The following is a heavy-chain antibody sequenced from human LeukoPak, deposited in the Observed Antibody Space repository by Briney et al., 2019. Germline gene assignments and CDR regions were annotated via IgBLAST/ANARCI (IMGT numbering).Heavy chain of an antibody. J-gene: IGHJ4*02. Sequence: GGSLRLSCAASGFTFSSYAMHWVRQAPGKGLEWVAIISYDGSDNYSADSVKGRFTISRDNSKNTLYLQMNSLRTGDTAVYYCARDQGATLVRGVTPYRDYWGQGTLVSVSS. CDR1: GFTFSSYA. CDR2: ISYDGSDN. D-gene: IGHD3-10*01. V-gene: IGHV3-30*04. CDR3: ARDQGATLVRGVTPYRDY.